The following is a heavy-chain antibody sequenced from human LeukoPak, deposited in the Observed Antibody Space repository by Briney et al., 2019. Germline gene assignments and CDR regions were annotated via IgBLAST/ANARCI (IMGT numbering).Heavy chain of an antibody. Sequence: PGGSLRLSCAASGFTSSNNAISWVRHAPGKGLELVSGISGSGDTTYYADSVKGRFTISRDNSKNMLYLQMNSLRAEDTAVYYCAEDKSLAAYTLDYWGQGTLVTVSS. CDR2: ISGSGDTT. D-gene: IGHD6-6*01. CDR1: GFTSSNNA. CDR3: AEDKSLAAYTLDY. J-gene: IGHJ4*02. V-gene: IGHV3-23*01.